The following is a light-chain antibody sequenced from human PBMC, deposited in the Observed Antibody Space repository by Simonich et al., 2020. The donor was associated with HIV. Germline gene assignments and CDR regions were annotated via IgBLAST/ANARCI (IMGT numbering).Light chain of an antibody. Sequence: EIVLTQSPATLSLSPAERATLSCRASQSVRSNIAWYQQKPGQAPRLLIYEASNRATGIPAMFSGSGSGTDFTLTISSLEPEDFAVYYCQQRSNWPPAFGQGTKLEIK. CDR1: QSVRSN. J-gene: IGKJ2*01. CDR3: QQRSNWPPA. CDR2: EAS. V-gene: IGKV3-11*01.